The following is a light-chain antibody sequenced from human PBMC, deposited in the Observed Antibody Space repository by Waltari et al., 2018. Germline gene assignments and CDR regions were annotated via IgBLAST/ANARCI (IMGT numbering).Light chain of an antibody. J-gene: IGLJ3*02. CDR1: GSHIRAGYD. CDR2: GSS. CDR3: QSYDTSLSVV. Sequence: QSVLTQPPSVSGAPGQRVPISCTGSGSHIRAGYDVHWYPQLPRAAPKLLIYGSSTRPLGVPDRFFGSTSGTSASLAITGLQAEDEADYYCQSYDTSLSVVFGGGTKLTVL. V-gene: IGLV1-40*01.